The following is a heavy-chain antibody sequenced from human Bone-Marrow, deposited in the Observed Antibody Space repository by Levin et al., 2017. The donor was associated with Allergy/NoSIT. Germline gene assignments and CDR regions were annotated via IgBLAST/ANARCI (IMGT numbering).Heavy chain of an antibody. CDR3: AGSPYPALDDSGDYVFHWYFDL. CDR1: EFIVSSNY. V-gene: IGHV3-53*01. D-gene: IGHD4-17*01. J-gene: IGHJ2*01. Sequence: GGSLRLSCEASEFIVSSNYMSWVRQAPGKGLEWVSSIYSGGKIHYADSVKGRFIISRDKSKNTLYLQMNRLRVEDTALYYCAGSPYPALDDSGDYVFHWYFDLWGRGTLVTVSS. CDR2: IYSGGKI.